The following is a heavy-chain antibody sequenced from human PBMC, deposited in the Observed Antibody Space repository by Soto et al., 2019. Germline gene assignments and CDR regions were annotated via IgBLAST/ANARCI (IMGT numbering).Heavy chain of an antibody. CDR3: VRDSHGDY. CDR2: IDGDGNPDGGTI. V-gene: IGHV3-74*01. Sequence: EVELVESGGGLVQPGGSLRISCAASGFSISGYWMHWVRQAPGKGLAWVARIDGDGNPDGGTINYADFVRGRFTISRDNAKNTLYLQMNSLRAEDTAVYYCVRDSHGDYWGQGTLVTVSS. CDR1: GFSISGYW. J-gene: IGHJ4*02.